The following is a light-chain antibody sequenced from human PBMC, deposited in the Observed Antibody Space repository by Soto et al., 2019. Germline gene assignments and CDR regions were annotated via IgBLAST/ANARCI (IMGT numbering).Light chain of an antibody. CDR3: QQSYSAPRT. Sequence: DIQMTQSPSSLSAFVGDRVTIICRPSKSITTYLNWYQQKPGKAPKLLIYATSSLQRGVPSRFSGSGSGTDFTLTISNLQPEDFATYYCQQSYSAPRTFGQGTKLEIK. V-gene: IGKV1-39*01. CDR2: ATS. J-gene: IGKJ2*01. CDR1: KSITTY.